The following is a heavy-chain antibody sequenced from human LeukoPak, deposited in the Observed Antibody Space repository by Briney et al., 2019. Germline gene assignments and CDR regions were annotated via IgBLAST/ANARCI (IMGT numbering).Heavy chain of an antibody. CDR1: GGSFSGYY. V-gene: IGHV4-34*01. CDR3: ARDTGQYDILTGYYYYYYYMDV. J-gene: IGHJ6*03. CDR2: INHSGST. D-gene: IGHD3-9*01. Sequence: PSETLSLTCAVYGGSFSGYYWSWIRQPPGKGLEWIGEINHSGSTNYNPSLKSRVTISVDTSKNQFSLKLSSVTAADTAVYYCARDTGQYDILTGYYYYYYYMDVWGKGTTVTISS.